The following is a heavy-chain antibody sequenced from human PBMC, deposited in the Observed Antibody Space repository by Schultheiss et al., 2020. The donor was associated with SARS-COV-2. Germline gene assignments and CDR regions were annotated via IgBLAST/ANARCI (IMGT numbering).Heavy chain of an antibody. CDR1: GFTFSSYE. D-gene: IGHD5-18*01. Sequence: GGSLRLSCAASGFTFSSYEMNWVRQAPGKGLEWVSYISSSGSTIYYADSVKGRFTISRDNAKNSLYLQMNSLRAEDTAVYYCASTPQDTAMVTPAFDIWGQGTMVTVSS. V-gene: IGHV3-48*03. CDR2: ISSSGSTI. J-gene: IGHJ3*02. CDR3: ASTPQDTAMVTPAFDI.